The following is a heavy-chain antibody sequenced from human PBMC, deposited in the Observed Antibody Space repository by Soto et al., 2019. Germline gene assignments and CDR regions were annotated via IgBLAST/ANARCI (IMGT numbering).Heavy chain of an antibody. V-gene: IGHV4-61*08. D-gene: IGHD5-18*01. Sequence: SETLSLTCTVSGGSISSGGYYWSWIRQHPGKGLEWIGYIYYSGSTNYNPSLKSRVTISVDTSKNQFSLKLSSVTAADTAVYYCARRGYSYENFDYWGQGTLVTVSS. CDR1: GGSISSGGYY. CDR2: IYYSGST. J-gene: IGHJ4*02. CDR3: ARRGYSYENFDY.